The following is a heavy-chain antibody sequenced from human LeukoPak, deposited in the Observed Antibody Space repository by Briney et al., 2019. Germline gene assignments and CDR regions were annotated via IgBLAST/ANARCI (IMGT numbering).Heavy chain of an antibody. CDR2: INPNSGGT. D-gene: IGHD3-22*01. CDR3: ARTYYYDSGWFDP. Sequence: ASVKVSCKASGYIFTGYYMHWVRPAPGQGLEWMGWINPNSGGTNYAQKFQGRVTMTRDTSISTAYMELSRLRSDDTAVYYCARTYYYDSGWFDPWGQGTLVTVSS. J-gene: IGHJ5*02. V-gene: IGHV1-2*02. CDR1: GYIFTGYY.